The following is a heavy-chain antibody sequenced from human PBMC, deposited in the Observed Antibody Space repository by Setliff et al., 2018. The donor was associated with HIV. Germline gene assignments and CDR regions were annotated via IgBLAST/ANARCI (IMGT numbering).Heavy chain of an antibody. CDR1: GCTFTTYS. CDR3: ARGALLAVFDFDH. CDR2: INVGNGDT. Sequence: ASVKVSCKASGCTFTTYSLHWVRQAPGQSLEWMGLINVGNGDTKYSQDLQGRITITRDTSANTAYMELSRLRSDDTAVYFCARGALLAVFDFDHWGHGTLVTVSS. J-gene: IGHJ4*01. V-gene: IGHV1-3*01. D-gene: IGHD3-10*01.